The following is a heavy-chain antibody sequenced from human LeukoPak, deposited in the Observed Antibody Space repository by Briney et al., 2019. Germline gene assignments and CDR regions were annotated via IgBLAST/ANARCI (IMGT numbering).Heavy chain of an antibody. D-gene: IGHD4-23*01. CDR1: GFTFSSYW. CDR3: ARVPRGNGGNYYYGMDV. CDR2: IKQDGSEK. V-gene: IGHV3-7*03. J-gene: IGHJ6*02. Sequence: GGSLRLSCAASGFTFSSYWMSWVRQAPGKGLEWVANIKQDGSEKYYVDSVKGRFTISRDNAENSLYLQMNSLRAEDTAVYYCARVPRGNGGNYYYGMDVWGQGTTVTVSS.